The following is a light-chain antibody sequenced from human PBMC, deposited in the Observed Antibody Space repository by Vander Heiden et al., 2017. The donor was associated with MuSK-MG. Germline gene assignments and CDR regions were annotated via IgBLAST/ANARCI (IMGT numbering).Light chain of an antibody. CDR2: KAS. Sequence: DIQMTQSPSTLSASVGDRVTITCRASQSISQWLAWYQQKPGKAPKLLIYKASSLQSGVPSRFSGSRFGTEFTLTISSLQPDDFATYYCQQYDSYLYTFGQGTKMEIK. CDR1: QSISQW. V-gene: IGKV1-5*03. J-gene: IGKJ2*01. CDR3: QQYDSYLYT.